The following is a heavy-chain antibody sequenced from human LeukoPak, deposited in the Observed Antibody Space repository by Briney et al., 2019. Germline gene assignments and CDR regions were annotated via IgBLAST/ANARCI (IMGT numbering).Heavy chain of an antibody. CDR3: ARGPGWYGDYRRYYYYYMDV. J-gene: IGHJ6*03. V-gene: IGHV4-61*05. CDR2: IYYSGST. D-gene: IGHD4-17*01. CDR1: GGSISSSGYY. Sequence: SETLSLTCTVSGGSISSSGYYWGWIRQPPGKGLEWIGYIYYSGSTNYNPSLKSRVTISVDTSKNQFSLKLSSVTAADTAVYYCARGPGWYGDYRRYYYYYMDVWGKGTTVTVSS.